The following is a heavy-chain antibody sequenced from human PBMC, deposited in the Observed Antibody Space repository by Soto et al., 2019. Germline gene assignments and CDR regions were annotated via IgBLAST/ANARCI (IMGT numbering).Heavy chain of an antibody. Sequence: SETLSLTCTVSGDSIRSYYSSWIRQPPGKGLKWIAYIYDTGSTNSNPSIKSRVTISIDTSKNQFSLQLSSVTATDTAVYFCARRDPSGWYYFDYWGQGTLVTVSS. CDR1: GDSIRSYY. D-gene: IGHD6-19*01. J-gene: IGHJ4*02. V-gene: IGHV4-59*08. CDR3: ARRDPSGWYYFDY. CDR2: IYDTGST.